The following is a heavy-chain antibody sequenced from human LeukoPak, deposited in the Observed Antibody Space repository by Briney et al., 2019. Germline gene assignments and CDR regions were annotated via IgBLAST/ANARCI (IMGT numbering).Heavy chain of an antibody. CDR2: ISGTGGST. Sequence: GGSLRLSCVASGFSFNNFGMSWVRQAPGKGLEWVSSISGTGGSTHYADSVKGRFTISRDNSKSTVYLQMNSLRAEDTAVYYCARDRGNSYNGGIDYWGQGTLVTVSS. D-gene: IGHD1-1*01. J-gene: IGHJ4*02. V-gene: IGHV3-23*01. CDR3: ARDRGNSYNGGIDY. CDR1: GFSFNNFG.